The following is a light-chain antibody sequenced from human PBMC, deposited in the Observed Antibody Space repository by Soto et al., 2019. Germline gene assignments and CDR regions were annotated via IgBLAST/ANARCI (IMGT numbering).Light chain of an antibody. CDR3: QQYNSYST. Sequence: DVQVTQSHSTLSASVGNRVTITCRASQSISSWLTWYQQKPGKAPKLLIYDASSLESGVPSRFSGSGSGTEFTLTISSLQPDDFATYYCQQYNSYSTFGQGTKVDI. CDR2: DAS. J-gene: IGKJ1*01. CDR1: QSISSW. V-gene: IGKV1-5*01.